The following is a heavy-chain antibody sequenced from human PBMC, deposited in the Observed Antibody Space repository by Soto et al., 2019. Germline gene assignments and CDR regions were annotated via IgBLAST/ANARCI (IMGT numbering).Heavy chain of an antibody. Sequence: QLQLQESGSGLVKPSQTLSLTCAVSGGSISSGGYSWSWIRQPPGKGLEWIGYIYHSGSTYYNPSLKSRVTISVDRSKSQFSLQLSSVTAADTAVYYGAGAGGLGAVAADYWGQGTLVTVSS. CDR1: GGSISSGGYS. D-gene: IGHD6-19*01. J-gene: IGHJ4*02. CDR3: AGAGGLGAVAADY. V-gene: IGHV4-30-2*01. CDR2: IYHSGST.